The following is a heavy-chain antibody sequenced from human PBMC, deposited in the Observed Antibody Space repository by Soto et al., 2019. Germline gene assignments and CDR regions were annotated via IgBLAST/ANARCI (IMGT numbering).Heavy chain of an antibody. CDR1: GGSISSYY. J-gene: IGHJ4*02. Sequence: PSETLSLTCTVSGGSISSYYWSWIRQPAGKGLEWIGRIYTSGSTNYNPSLKSRVTMSVDTSKNQFSLKLSSVTAADTAVYYCAREGIVVVALGQLPPNEYYFDYWGQGTMVTVSS. D-gene: IGHD2-15*01. V-gene: IGHV4-4*07. CDR3: AREGIVVVALGQLPPNEYYFDY. CDR2: IYTSGST.